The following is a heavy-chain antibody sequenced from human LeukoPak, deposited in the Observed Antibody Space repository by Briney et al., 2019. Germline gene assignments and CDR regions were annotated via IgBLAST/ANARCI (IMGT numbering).Heavy chain of an antibody. CDR2: VSGGGDST. CDR1: GFPFSSYV. D-gene: IGHD7-27*01. CDR3: ARASLNWGFDY. V-gene: IGHV3-23*01. Sequence: PGGSLRLSCIVSGFPFSSYVMSWVRQAPGKGLEWVSIVSGGGDSTYYAETVKGRFTISRDNAKNSLYLQMNSLRAEDTAVYYCARASLNWGFDYWGQGTLVTVSS. J-gene: IGHJ4*02.